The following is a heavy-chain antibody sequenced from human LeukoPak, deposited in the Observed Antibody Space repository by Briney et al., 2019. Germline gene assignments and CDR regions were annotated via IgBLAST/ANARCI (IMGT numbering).Heavy chain of an antibody. CDR1: GFTFSRHA. CDR2: ISYDGSNK. Sequence: GGSLRLSCAVSGFTFSRHAMGWVRQAPGKGLEWVAVISYDGSNKYYADSVKGRFTISRDNSKNTLYLQMNSLRAEDTAVYYCAKDGDVWGQGTLVTVSS. J-gene: IGHJ4*02. D-gene: IGHD7-27*01. V-gene: IGHV3-30*18. CDR3: AKDGDV.